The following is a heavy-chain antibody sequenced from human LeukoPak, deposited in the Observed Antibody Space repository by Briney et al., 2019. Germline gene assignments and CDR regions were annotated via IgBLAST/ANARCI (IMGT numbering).Heavy chain of an antibody. CDR2: IKQDGSET. D-gene: IGHD3-10*01. CDR3: ARERASESYYKAPPFDL. CDR1: GFTFSSYW. J-gene: IGHJ4*02. V-gene: IGHV3-7*01. Sequence: GGSLRLSCAASGFTFSSYWMSWVRQAPGKGLEWVGNIKQDGSETYYVDSVRGRYTISRDNGKNSLHLLMNSLRAEDTAVYYCARERASESYYKAPPFDLWGQGTLVTVSS.